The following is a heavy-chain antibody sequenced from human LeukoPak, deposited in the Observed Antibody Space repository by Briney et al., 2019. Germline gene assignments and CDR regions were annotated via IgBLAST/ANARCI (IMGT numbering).Heavy chain of an antibody. CDR3: AKELRYYGGYDY. J-gene: IGHJ4*02. Sequence: GRPLRLSCAASGFTFSSYGMHWVRQAPGKGLEWVAVISYDGSNKYYADSVKGRFTISRDNSKNTLYLQMNSLRAEDTAVYYCAKELRYYGGYDYWGQGTLVTVSS. V-gene: IGHV3-30*18. D-gene: IGHD4-23*01. CDR1: GFTFSSYG. CDR2: ISYDGSNK.